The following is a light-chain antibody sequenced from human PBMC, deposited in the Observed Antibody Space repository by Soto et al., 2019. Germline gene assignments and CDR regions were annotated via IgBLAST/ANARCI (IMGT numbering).Light chain of an antibody. CDR2: GAS. J-gene: IGKJ1*01. CDR3: QQYNNWPPVWT. Sequence: EIALTQSPATLSLSPGERATLSCRASQSVSSYLAWYQQKPGQAPRLLIYGASTRATGIPARFSGSGSGTEFTLTISSLQSEDFAVYYCQQYNNWPPVWTFGQGNKVDI. V-gene: IGKV3-15*01. CDR1: QSVSSY.